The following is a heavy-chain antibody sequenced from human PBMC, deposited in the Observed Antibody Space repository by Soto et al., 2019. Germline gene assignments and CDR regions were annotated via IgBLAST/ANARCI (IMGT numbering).Heavy chain of an antibody. V-gene: IGHV3-33*01. Sequence: QKYLVESGGGVVQPGGSLRLSCVASGSIFSGYGMHWVRQAPGKGLEWVAVIWYDGSKKYYVDSVKGRFTISRDNPKNILYLQMDTLKAEATAVYYCARDGIGGTVFRGFCDYWGQGTLVTVSS. D-gene: IGHD1-7*01. J-gene: IGHJ4*02. CDR2: IWYDGSKK. CDR3: ARDGIGGTVFRGFCDY. CDR1: GSIFSGYG.